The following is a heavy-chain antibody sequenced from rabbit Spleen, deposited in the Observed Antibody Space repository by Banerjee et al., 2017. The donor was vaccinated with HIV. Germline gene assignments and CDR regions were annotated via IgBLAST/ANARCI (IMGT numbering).Heavy chain of an antibody. CDR3: ARDTGTSFSTYGMDL. D-gene: IGHD8-1*01. Sequence: EQLEESGGGLVKPEGSLTLTCKASGVSLNDKDVMCWVRQAPGKGLEWIACVYAGSSGSTYSATWAKGRFTISKTSSTTVTLQMTSLTAADTATYFCARDTGTSFSTYGMDLWGPGTLVTVS. CDR2: VYAGSSGST. CDR1: GVSLNDKDV. J-gene: IGHJ6*01. V-gene: IGHV1S45*01.